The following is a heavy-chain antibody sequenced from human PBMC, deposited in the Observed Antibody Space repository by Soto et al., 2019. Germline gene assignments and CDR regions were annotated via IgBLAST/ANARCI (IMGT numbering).Heavy chain of an antibody. V-gene: IGHV4-4*02. CDR1: GGSMSSSNW. CDR3: ARTRFLEPYYYYGMDV. D-gene: IGHD3-3*01. J-gene: IGHJ6*02. CDR2: IYHSGST. Sequence: SETLSLTCAVSGGSMSSSNWWSWVRQPPGKGLEWIGEIYHSGSTNYNPSLKSRVTISVDKSKNQFSLKLSSVTAADTAVYYCARTRFLEPYYYYGMDVWGQGTTVTVSS.